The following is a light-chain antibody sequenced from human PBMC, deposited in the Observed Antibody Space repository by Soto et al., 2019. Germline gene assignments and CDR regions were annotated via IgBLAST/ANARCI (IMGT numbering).Light chain of an antibody. CDR3: QVWHSDDHDYG. Sequence: SYELTQPPSLSVAPGQTATITCGGKKIGFKSVNWYQQEPGQAPVLVVYDDSARPSGVPARFSGSSSGNTATLTISRVEGGDEADYYCQVWHSDDHDYGFGSGTKVTVL. V-gene: IGLV3-21*02. CDR1: KIGFKS. J-gene: IGLJ1*01. CDR2: DDS.